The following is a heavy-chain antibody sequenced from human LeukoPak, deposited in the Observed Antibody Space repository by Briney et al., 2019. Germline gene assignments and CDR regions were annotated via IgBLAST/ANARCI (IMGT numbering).Heavy chain of an antibody. CDR1: GFTFSTYS. J-gene: IGHJ4*02. D-gene: IGHD6-25*01. Sequence: PGGSLRLSCAASGFTFSTYSMNWVRQAPGKGLEWVSCISRTSRYIYYADSVKGRFTISRDNAKNSLYPQMNSLRAEDTAVYYCARGAADDYGDYWGQGTLVTVSS. CDR3: ARGAADDYGDY. CDR2: ISRTSRYI. V-gene: IGHV3-21*01.